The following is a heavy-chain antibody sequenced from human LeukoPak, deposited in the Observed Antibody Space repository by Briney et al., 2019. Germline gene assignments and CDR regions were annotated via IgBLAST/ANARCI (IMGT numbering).Heavy chain of an antibody. Sequence: ASVKVSCKASGYTFTSYGISWVRQAPGQGLEWMGWISAYNGNTNYAQKLQGRVTMTTDTSTSTAYMELRSLGSDDTAVYYCARDPRYCSGGSCYSDPWGQGTLVTVSS. D-gene: IGHD2-15*01. CDR1: GYTFTSYG. CDR3: ARDPRYCSGGSCYSDP. J-gene: IGHJ5*02. V-gene: IGHV1-18*01. CDR2: ISAYNGNT.